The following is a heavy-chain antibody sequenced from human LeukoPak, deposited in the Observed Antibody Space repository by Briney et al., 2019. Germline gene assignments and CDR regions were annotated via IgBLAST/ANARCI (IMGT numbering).Heavy chain of an antibody. CDR1: GFSLRTSGVG. Sequence: SGPTLVQPTPTLTLTCTFTGFSLRTSGVGVGWIRQPPVKALEWLALIYWNDDKRYSPSLKSRLTITKDTSKNQVVLTMTNMDPVDTATYYCAHNQNYGDFSHWGQGTLVTVSS. V-gene: IGHV2-5*01. J-gene: IGHJ1*01. CDR2: IYWNDDK. CDR3: AHNQNYGDFSH. D-gene: IGHD4-17*01.